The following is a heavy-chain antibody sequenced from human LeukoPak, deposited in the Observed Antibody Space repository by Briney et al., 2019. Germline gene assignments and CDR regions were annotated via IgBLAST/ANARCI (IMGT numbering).Heavy chain of an antibody. CDR3: ARGSGSSSWGDY. Sequence: ASVKVSCKASGYTFTSYDINWVRQAPGQGLEWMGWMNPNSGNTGYAQKFQGRVTITRNTSISTAYMELGSLRSEDTAVYYCARGSGSSSWGDYWGQGTLVTVSS. J-gene: IGHJ4*02. V-gene: IGHV1-8*03. CDR2: MNPNSGNT. CDR1: GYTFTSYD. D-gene: IGHD6-6*01.